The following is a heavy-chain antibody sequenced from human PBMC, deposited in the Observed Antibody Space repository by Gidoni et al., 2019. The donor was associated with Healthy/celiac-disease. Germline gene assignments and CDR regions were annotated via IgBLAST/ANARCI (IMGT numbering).Heavy chain of an antibody. J-gene: IGHJ6*02. CDR3: AREAWVTHLFYYGMDV. CDR1: DGSFSGYY. D-gene: IGHD2-21*01. Sequence: QVQLQQWGAGLLKPSETLSLTCAVYDGSFSGYYWSRIRQPPGKGLEWIGEINHSGSTNYNPSLKSRVTISVDTSKNQFSLKLSSVTAADTALYYCAREAWVTHLFYYGMDVWGQGTTVTVSS. CDR2: INHSGST. V-gene: IGHV4-34*01.